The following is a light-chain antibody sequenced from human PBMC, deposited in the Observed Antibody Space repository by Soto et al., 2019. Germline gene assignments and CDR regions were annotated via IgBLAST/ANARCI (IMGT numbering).Light chain of an antibody. CDR2: AAS. J-gene: IGKJ1*01. Sequence: DIQMTQSPASLSASVGDRVTITCRASQGIRNDLGWYQQRPGKAPKRLIYAASTLQPLVPSLFSGRGSGTDLPLTISSLQPEDFATYYCLQHNTYPRTFGQGTKVDIK. CDR3: LQHNTYPRT. V-gene: IGKV1-17*01. CDR1: QGIRND.